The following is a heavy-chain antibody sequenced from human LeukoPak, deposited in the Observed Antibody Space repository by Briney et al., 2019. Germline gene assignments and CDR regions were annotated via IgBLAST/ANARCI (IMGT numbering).Heavy chain of an antibody. Sequence: PSETLSLTCTVSGGSISSYYWSWIRQPPGKGLEWIGEINHSGSTNYNPSLKSRVTISVDTSKNQFSLKLSSVTAADTAVYYCARVGRNDGYNYPDFDYWGQGTLVTVSS. D-gene: IGHD5-24*01. V-gene: IGHV4-34*01. CDR3: ARVGRNDGYNYPDFDY. J-gene: IGHJ4*02. CDR1: GGSISSYY. CDR2: INHSGST.